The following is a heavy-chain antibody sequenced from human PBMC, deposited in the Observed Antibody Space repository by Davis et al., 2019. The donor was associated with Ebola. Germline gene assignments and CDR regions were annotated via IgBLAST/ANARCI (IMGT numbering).Heavy chain of an antibody. CDR2: INPSGGST. J-gene: IGHJ5*02. Sequence: ASVKVSCKASGYTFTSYYMHWVRQAPGQGLEWMGIINPSGGSTSYAQKFQGRVTMTRDTSTSTVYMELSSLRSEDTAVYYCARGPFIVVVPAAIGWFDPWGQGTLVTVSS. V-gene: IGHV1-46*01. D-gene: IGHD2-2*02. CDR1: GYTFTSYY. CDR3: ARGPFIVVVPAAIGWFDP.